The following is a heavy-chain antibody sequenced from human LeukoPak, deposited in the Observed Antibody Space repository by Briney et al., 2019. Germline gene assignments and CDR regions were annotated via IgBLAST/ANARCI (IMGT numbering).Heavy chain of an antibody. CDR3: ARGLDFSSGYSFDS. CDR2: VYYSGST. Sequence: SETLSLTCTVSGGSISTYYWSWIRQPPGKGLEWIGYVYYSGSTDYNPSLKSRVTISVDTSKNQFSLKLSSVTAADTAVYYCARGLDFSSGYSFDSWGQGTLVTVSS. D-gene: IGHD3-3*01. V-gene: IGHV4-59*01. J-gene: IGHJ4*02. CDR1: GGSISTYY.